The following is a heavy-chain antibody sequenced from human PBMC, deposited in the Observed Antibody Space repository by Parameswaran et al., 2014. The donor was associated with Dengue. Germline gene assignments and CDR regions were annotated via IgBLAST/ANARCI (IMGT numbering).Heavy chain of an antibody. J-gene: IGHJ4*02. V-gene: IGHV3-53*01. D-gene: IGHD2-15*01. CDR2: IYSGGST. Sequence: RWIRQPPGKGLEWVSVIYSGGSTYYADSVKGRFTISRDNSKNTLYLQMNSLRAEDTAVYYCARDFCGGSCEPNFDYWGQGTLVTVSS. CDR3: ARDFCGGSCEPNFDY.